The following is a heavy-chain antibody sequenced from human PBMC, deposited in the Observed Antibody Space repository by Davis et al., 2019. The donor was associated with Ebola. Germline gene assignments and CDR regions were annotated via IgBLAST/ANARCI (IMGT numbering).Heavy chain of an antibody. Sequence: SGPTLAKPTQTLTLTCTFSGFSLSTSGMCVSWIRQPPGKALEWLARIDWDDDKYYSTSLKTRLTISKDTSKNQVVLTMTNMDPVDTATYYCARTRGGRDGYGSLFDYWGQGTLVTVSS. V-gene: IGHV2-70*11. CDR3: ARTRGGRDGYGSLFDY. CDR1: GFSLSTSGMC. J-gene: IGHJ4*02. CDR2: IDWDDDK. D-gene: IGHD5-24*01.